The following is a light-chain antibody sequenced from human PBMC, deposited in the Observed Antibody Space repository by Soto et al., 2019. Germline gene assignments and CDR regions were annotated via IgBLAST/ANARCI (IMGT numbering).Light chain of an antibody. Sequence: DIQMTQSPSTLSASVGETVTVSCRASQSVSGWLAWYQHKPGEAPKLLIYDASALPRGVPSRFSGSGSGTKFTLTIASLQPDDFATYYCQQYETFSGTFGPGTKVDIK. J-gene: IGKJ1*01. CDR2: DAS. CDR3: QQYETFSGT. CDR1: QSVSGW. V-gene: IGKV1-5*01.